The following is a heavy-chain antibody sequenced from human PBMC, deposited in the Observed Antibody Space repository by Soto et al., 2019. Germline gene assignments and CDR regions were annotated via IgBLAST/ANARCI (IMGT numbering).Heavy chain of an antibody. CDR1: GGTFSSYA. CDR2: IIPTFGTA. D-gene: IGHD5-18*01. Sequence: QVQLVQSGAEVKKPGSSVKVSCKASGGTFSSYAMNWVRQAPGQGLEWMGGIIPTFGTADYAQKFQGRGTITADESKSTAYMELSSLRSEDTAVYYGARPVFLDTGLRYYYGMDVWCQGTTVTGSS. V-gene: IGHV1-69*01. J-gene: IGHJ6*02. CDR3: ARPVFLDTGLRYYYGMDV.